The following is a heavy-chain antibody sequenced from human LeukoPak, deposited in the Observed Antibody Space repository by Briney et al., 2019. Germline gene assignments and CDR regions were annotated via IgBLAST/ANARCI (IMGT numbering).Heavy chain of an antibody. V-gene: IGHV1-2*02. Sequence: ASVKVSCKASGYTFTGYFMHWVRQAPGQGLEWMGWINPNSGGTNYAQKFQGRVTMTRDTSISTAYMELSRLRSDDTAVYYCARDPIVVVPAAISNWFDPWGQGTLVTVSS. J-gene: IGHJ5*02. D-gene: IGHD2-2*01. CDR1: GYTFTGYF. CDR3: ARDPIVVVPAAISNWFDP. CDR2: INPNSGGT.